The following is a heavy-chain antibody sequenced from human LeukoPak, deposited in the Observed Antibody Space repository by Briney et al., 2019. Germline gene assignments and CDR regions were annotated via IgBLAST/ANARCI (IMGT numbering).Heavy chain of an antibody. J-gene: IGHJ5*02. CDR3: ARNRGYSRDQGFDP. V-gene: IGHV4-59*01. Sequence: SETLSLTCTVSGGSISSYYWSWIRQPPGKGLEWIGYIYYSGTTNCNPSLKSRVTISVDTSKNQFSLKLRSVTAADTAVYYCARNRGYSRDQGFDPWGQGTLVTVSS. D-gene: IGHD6-13*01. CDR2: IYYSGTT. CDR1: GGSISSYY.